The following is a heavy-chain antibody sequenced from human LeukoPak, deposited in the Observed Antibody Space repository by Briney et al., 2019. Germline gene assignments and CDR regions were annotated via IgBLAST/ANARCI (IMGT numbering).Heavy chain of an antibody. D-gene: IGHD3-22*01. CDR3: ASHHVTVYYYYDSSGLADY. J-gene: IGHJ4*02. Sequence: GGSLRLSCAASGFTFSSYAMSWVRQAPGKGLEWGSAISGSGGSTYYADSVKGRFTISRDNSKNTLYLQMNSLRAEDTAVYDCASHHVTVYYYYDSSGLADYWGQGTLVTVSS. V-gene: IGHV3-23*01. CDR1: GFTFSSYA. CDR2: ISGSGGST.